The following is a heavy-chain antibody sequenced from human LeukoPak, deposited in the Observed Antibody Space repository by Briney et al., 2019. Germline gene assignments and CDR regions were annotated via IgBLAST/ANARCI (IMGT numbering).Heavy chain of an antibody. D-gene: IGHD6-6*01. CDR2: IYSNRIT. Sequence: PSETLSLTCTVSGGSISSYYWSWIRQPLGKGPEWIGYIYSNRITNYNPSLKSRVTISVDTSKNQFSLKLSSVTAADTAVYYCARAEYSSFFFDYWGQGTLVTVSS. CDR1: GGSISSYY. V-gene: IGHV4-59*08. CDR3: ARAEYSSFFFDY. J-gene: IGHJ4*02.